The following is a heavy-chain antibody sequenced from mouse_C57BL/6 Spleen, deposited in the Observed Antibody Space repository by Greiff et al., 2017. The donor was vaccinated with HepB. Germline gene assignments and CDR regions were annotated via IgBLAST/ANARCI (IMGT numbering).Heavy chain of an antibody. V-gene: IGHV5-17*01. CDR1: GFTFSDYG. D-gene: IGHD1-1*01. J-gene: IGHJ1*03. Sequence: EVQGVESGGGLVKPGGSLKLSCAASGFTFSDYGMHWVRQAPEKGLEWVAYISSGSSTIYYADTVKGRFTISRDNAKNTLFLQMTSLRSEDTAMYYCASFYYGSSYWYFDVWGTGTTVTVSS. CDR3: ASFYYGSSYWYFDV. CDR2: ISSGSSTI.